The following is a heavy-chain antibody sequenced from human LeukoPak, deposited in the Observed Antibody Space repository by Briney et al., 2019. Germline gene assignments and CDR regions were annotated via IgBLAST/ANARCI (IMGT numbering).Heavy chain of an antibody. D-gene: IGHD6-19*01. CDR2: IIPIFGTA. CDR1: GGTFSSYA. V-gene: IGHV1-69*05. Sequence: SVKVSCKASGGTFSSYAISWVRQAPGQGLEWMGGIIPIFGTANYAQKFQGRVTITTDESTSTAYMELSSLRSEDTAVYYCARDPPSGWYPFDYWGQGTLVTVSS. CDR3: ARDPPSGWYPFDY. J-gene: IGHJ4*02.